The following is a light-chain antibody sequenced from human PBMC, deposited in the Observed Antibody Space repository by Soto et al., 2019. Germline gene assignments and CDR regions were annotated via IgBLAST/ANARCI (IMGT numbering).Light chain of an antibody. CDR1: QDIRSD. Sequence: DIQMTQSPSTLSASVGDRVTITCRASQDIRSDVNWYQQKPGKPPKGLIYAASNLQSGVPSRFSGSGSGTEFTLTISSLRPEDFATYYCLQHNAFPWTFGQGTKVDIK. V-gene: IGKV1-17*01. CDR3: LQHNAFPWT. CDR2: AAS. J-gene: IGKJ1*01.